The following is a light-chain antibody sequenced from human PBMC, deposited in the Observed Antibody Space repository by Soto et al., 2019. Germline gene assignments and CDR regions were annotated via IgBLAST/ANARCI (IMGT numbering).Light chain of an antibody. CDR2: KAS. CDR3: QQYIIYLLT. J-gene: IGKJ4*01. CDR1: QSISSW. V-gene: IGKV1-5*03. Sequence: DIQMTQSPSTLSASVGDRVTITCRASQSISSWLVWYQQKPGKAPKFLIYKASSLESGVPSRFSGSGSGTEFTLSISSLQPEDCDSYYCQQYIIYLLTVGGGTKVEIK.